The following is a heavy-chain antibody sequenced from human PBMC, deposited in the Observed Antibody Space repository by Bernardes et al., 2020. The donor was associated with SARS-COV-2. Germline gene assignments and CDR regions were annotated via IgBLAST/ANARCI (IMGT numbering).Heavy chain of an antibody. D-gene: IGHD1-1*01. V-gene: IGHV3-9*01. J-gene: IGHJ3*02. CDR3: AREDIITMPGISTYDM. Sequence: SLILSCAASGFTFNDYTMHWVRQAPGQGLEWVSGISWDSGTIAYADSVKGRFIISRDNATNSLYLQMNSVRVEDTALYYCAREDIITMPGISTYDMWGQGTMVIGSS. CDR2: ISWDSGTI. CDR1: GFTFNDYT.